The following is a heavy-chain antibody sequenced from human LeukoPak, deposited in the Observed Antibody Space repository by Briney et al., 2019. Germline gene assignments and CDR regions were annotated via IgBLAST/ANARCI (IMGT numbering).Heavy chain of an antibody. J-gene: IGHJ4*02. D-gene: IGHD1-26*01. CDR2: ISASGGST. CDR1: GFTFSSSA. Sequence: GGSLRLSCAASGFTFSSSAMSWVRQVPGKGLEWVSGISASGGSTSYADSVRGRFTISRDNSKNTLYLQMNSLRAEDTAVYYCAKGRELLLRFPFDYWGQGTLVTVSS. V-gene: IGHV3-23*01. CDR3: AKGRELLLRFPFDY.